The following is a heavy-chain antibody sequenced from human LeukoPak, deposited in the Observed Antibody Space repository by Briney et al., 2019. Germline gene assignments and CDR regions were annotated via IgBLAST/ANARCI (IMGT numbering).Heavy chain of an antibody. D-gene: IGHD3-22*01. J-gene: IGHJ6*02. CDR2: ISAYNGNT. CDR3: ARAQPDYYDSSGYSYYYYYYGMDV. Sequence: ASVKVSCKASGYTLTSYGISWVRQAPGQGLEWMGWISAYNGNTNYAQKLQGRVTMTTDTSTSTAYMELRSLRSDDTAVYYCARAQPDYYDSSGYSYYYYYYGMDVWGQGTTVTVSS. CDR1: GYTLTSYG. V-gene: IGHV1-18*01.